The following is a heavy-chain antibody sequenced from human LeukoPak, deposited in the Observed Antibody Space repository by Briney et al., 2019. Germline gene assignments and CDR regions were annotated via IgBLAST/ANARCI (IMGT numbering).Heavy chain of an antibody. V-gene: IGHV1-46*01. J-gene: IGHJ4*02. CDR1: GYTFTSYG. CDR2: INPSGGST. CDR3: AKAGDFDY. Sequence: GASVKVSCKASGYTFTSYGISWVRQAPGQGLEWMGIINPSGGSTSYAQKFQGRVTMTRDTSTRTVYMELSSLRSEDTAVYYCAKAGDFDYWGQGTLVTVSS.